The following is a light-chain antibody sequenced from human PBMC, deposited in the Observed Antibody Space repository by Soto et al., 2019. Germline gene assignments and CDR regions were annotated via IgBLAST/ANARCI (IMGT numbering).Light chain of an antibody. V-gene: IGLV2-14*01. CDR2: GVT. Sequence: QSVLTQPASVSGSPGQSITISCTGTSRDVGGYNYVSWYQQYPGKAPKLMIYGVTNRPSGVSNRFSGSKSGNVASLTISGLQAEDEADYYCSSYTSTNTPVVFGRGTKVTVL. CDR1: SRDVGGYNY. J-gene: IGLJ2*01. CDR3: SSYTSTNTPVV.